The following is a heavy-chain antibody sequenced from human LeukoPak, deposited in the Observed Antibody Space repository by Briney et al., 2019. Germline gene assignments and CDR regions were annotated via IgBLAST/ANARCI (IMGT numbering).Heavy chain of an antibody. Sequence: ASVKVSCKASGYTFTDYYMHWVRQAPGQGLEWMGWINPNSGGTNYAQKLQGRVTMTTDTSTSTAYMELRSLRSDDTAVYYCARDRSEDAFDIWGQGTMVTVSS. CDR3: ARDRSEDAFDI. J-gene: IGHJ3*02. V-gene: IGHV1-2*02. CDR2: INPNSGGT. CDR1: GYTFTDYY.